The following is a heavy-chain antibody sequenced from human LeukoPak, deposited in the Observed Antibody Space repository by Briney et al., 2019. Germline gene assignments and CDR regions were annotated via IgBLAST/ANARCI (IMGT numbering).Heavy chain of an antibody. CDR1: GGSISSYY. V-gene: IGHV4-59*01. CDR3: ARDGAYYYDSSGLLFDP. J-gene: IGHJ5*02. CDR2: IYYSGST. Sequence: SETLSLTCTVSGGSISSYYWSWIRQPPGKGLEWIGYIYYSGSTNYNPSLKSRVTISVDTSKNQFSLKLSSVTAADTAVYYCARDGAYYYDSSGLLFDPWGQGTLVTVSS. D-gene: IGHD3-22*01.